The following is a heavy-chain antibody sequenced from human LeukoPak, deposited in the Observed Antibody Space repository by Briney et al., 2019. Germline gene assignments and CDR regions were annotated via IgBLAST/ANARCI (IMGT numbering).Heavy chain of an antibody. CDR1: GGTFSSYA. D-gene: IGHD3-16*01. CDR2: IIPIFGTA. Sequence: SVKVSCKASGGTFSSYAISWVRQAPGQGLEWMGGIIPIFGTANYTQKFQGRVTITADESTSTAYMELSSLRSEDMAVYYCARARTVGGSWGYYYYYMDVRGKGTTVTVSS. V-gene: IGHV1-69*13. J-gene: IGHJ6*03. CDR3: ARARTVGGSWGYYYYYMDV.